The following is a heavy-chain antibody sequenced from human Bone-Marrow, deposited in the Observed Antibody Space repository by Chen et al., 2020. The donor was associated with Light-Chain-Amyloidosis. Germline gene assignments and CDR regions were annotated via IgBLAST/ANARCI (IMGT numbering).Heavy chain of an antibody. V-gene: IGHV4-34*01. J-gene: IGHJ4*02. CDR3: ARDGYDFWSGYLAY. CDR2: INHSGST. D-gene: IGHD3-3*01. Sequence: QVHLQQWGAGLLKPSETLSLTCAVCGGSFSGYYWSWIRQPPGKGLEWIGEINHSGSTNYNPSLKSRVTISVDTSKNQFSLKLSSVTAADTAVYYCARDGYDFWSGYLAYWGQGTLVTVSS. CDR1: GGSFSGYY.